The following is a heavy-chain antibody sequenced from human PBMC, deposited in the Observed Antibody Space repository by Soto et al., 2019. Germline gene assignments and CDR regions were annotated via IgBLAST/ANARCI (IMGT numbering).Heavy chain of an antibody. CDR2: INPSGGST. V-gene: IGHV1-46*01. Sequence: ASVKVSCKASGYTFTSYYMHWVRQAPGQGLEWMGIINPSGGSTSYAQKFQGRVTMARDTSTSTVYMELSSLRSEDTAVYYCARVGVLYGMDVWGQGTTVTVSS. J-gene: IGHJ6*02. D-gene: IGHD3-3*01. CDR1: GYTFTSYY. CDR3: ARVGVLYGMDV.